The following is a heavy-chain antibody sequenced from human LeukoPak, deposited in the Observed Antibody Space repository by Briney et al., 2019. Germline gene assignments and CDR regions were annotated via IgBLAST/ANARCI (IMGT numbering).Heavy chain of an antibody. CDR1: GFTFSDYY. V-gene: IGHV3-11*04. Sequence: PGGSLRLSCAASGFTFSDYYMSWIRQAPGKGLEWVSYISSSGSTIYYADSVKGRFTIPRDNAKNSLYLQMNSLRAEDTAVYYCARVVNYDFWSGYYYDGYYMDVWGKGTTVTVSS. CDR3: ARVVNYDFWSGYYYDGYYMDV. CDR2: ISSSGSTI. D-gene: IGHD3-3*01. J-gene: IGHJ6*03.